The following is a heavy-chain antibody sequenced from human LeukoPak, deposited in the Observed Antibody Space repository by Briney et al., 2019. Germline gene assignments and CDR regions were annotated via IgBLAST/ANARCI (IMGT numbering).Heavy chain of an antibody. CDR3: GRACNSPLDDGY. CDR1: GFTFSSYY. J-gene: IGHJ4*02. V-gene: IGHV3-23*01. D-gene: IGHD2/OR15-2a*01. CDR2: ISGCGGST. Sequence: AGTLTLTCAASGFTFSSYYLSCVLHAPGEERLGLSAISGCGGSTYYTASVKDRFTISRDNAKNSLYLQLISLRAADTAVYYCGRACNSPLDDGYWGQVTLVTV.